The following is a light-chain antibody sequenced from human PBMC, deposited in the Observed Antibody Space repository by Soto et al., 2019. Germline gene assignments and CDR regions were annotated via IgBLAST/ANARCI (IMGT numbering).Light chain of an antibody. J-gene: IGKJ1*01. Sequence: VVMTQSPATLSVSPGETATLSCRASQSVRTYLAWFQQKPGQAPRLLIYGASARATGVPPRFSGSGSGTDFTLTITSLRPEDFAVYYCHQYDNWPPVTFGQGTKVEF. CDR2: GAS. CDR3: HQYDNWPPVT. CDR1: QSVRTY. V-gene: IGKV3-15*01.